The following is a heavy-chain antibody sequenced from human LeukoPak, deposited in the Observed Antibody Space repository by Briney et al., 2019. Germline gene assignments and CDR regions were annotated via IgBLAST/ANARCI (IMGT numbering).Heavy chain of an antibody. Sequence: ASVKVSCKASGYTFTSYDINWVRQATGQGLEWLGWMNPNSGNTGYAQKFQGRVTMTRNTSISTAYMELSSLRSEDTAVYYCARGGSLRRTVTTLGYWGQGTLVTVSS. CDR1: GYTFTSYD. V-gene: IGHV1-8*01. CDR2: MNPNSGNT. D-gene: IGHD4-17*01. J-gene: IGHJ4*02. CDR3: ARGGSLRRTVTTLGY.